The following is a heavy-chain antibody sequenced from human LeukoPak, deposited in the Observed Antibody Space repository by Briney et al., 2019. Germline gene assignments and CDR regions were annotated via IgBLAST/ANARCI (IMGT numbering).Heavy chain of an antibody. J-gene: IGHJ4*02. Sequence: PGRSLRLSCAASRFTFDDYAMHWVRQAPGKGLEWVSGISWNSGSIGYADSVKGRFTISRDNAKNSLYLQMNSLRAEDMALYYCAKGGYGSGSYYYFDYWGQGTLVTVSS. D-gene: IGHD3-10*01. CDR3: AKGGYGSGSYYYFDY. CDR2: ISWNSGSI. V-gene: IGHV3-9*03. CDR1: RFTFDDYA.